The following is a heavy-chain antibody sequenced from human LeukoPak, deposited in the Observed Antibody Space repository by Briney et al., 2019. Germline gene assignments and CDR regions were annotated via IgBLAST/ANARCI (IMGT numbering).Heavy chain of an antibody. CDR1: GGSFSGYY. Sequence: SETLSLTCQVYGGSFSGYYWSWLRQPPGKGLEWIGEINHSGSTNYNPSLKSRVTISVDTSKNQFPLKLSSVTAADTAVYYCARRGVVPAARRQFDYWGQGTLVTVSS. J-gene: IGHJ4*02. D-gene: IGHD2-2*01. CDR2: INHSGST. V-gene: IGHV4-34*01. CDR3: ARRGVVPAARRQFDY.